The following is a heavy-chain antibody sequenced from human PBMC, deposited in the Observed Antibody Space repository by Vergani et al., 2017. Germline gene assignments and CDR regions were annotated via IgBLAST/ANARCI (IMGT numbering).Heavy chain of an antibody. V-gene: IGHV3-15*01. CDR3: TPYYYDSSGYYPAVLYFQH. CDR2: IKSKTDGGTT. Sequence: EVQLVESGGGLVKPGGSLRLSCAASGFTFSNAWMSWVRQAPGKGLEWVGRIKSKTDGGTTDYAAPVKGRFTISRDDSKNTLYLQMNSLKPEDTAVYYWTPYYYDSSGYYPAVLYFQHWGQGTLVTVSS. J-gene: IGHJ1*01. CDR1: GFTFSNAW. D-gene: IGHD3-22*01.